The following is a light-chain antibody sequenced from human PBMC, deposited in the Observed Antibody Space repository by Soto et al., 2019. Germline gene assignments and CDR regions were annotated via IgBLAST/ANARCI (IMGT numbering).Light chain of an antibody. Sequence: QSALTQPPSVSGAPGQRVTISCTGSSSNIGAGYNVHWYQQLPGTAPKILIYGNSNRPSRVPDRFSGSKSGTSASLAITGLQAEDEADYYCQYYDSRVRVVFGGGTKLPS. V-gene: IGLV1-40*01. CDR1: SSNIGAGYN. CDR2: GNS. J-gene: IGLJ2*01. CDR3: QYYDSRVRVV.